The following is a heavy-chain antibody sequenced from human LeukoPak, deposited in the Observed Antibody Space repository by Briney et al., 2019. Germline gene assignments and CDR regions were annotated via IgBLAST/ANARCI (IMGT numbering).Heavy chain of an antibody. CDR2: IYTSGST. Sequence: SETLSLTCTVSGGSISSYYWSWIRQPAGKGLEWIGRIYTSGSTNCNPSLKSRVTMSVDTSKNQFSLKLSSVTAADTAVYYCARDSVWGSYRPFDYWGQGTLVTVSS. J-gene: IGHJ4*02. CDR3: ARDSVWGSYRPFDY. CDR1: GGSISSYY. V-gene: IGHV4-4*07. D-gene: IGHD3-16*02.